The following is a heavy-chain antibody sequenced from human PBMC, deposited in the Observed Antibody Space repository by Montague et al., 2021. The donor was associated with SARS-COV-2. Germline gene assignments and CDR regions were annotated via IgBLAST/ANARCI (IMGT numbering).Heavy chain of an antibody. CDR1: GGSITNYY. CDR3: SRARGRTGWFDS. Sequence: SETLSLTCAVRGGSITNYYWYWIRLPPGKGLEPLGEINHSGSTNYNSTLKSRVTISVAMYKSQVSLNLTSVSAAATAISYCSRARGRTGWFDSWGQGIQVTVSS. CDR2: INHSGST. V-gene: IGHV4-34*01. D-gene: IGHD3-10*01. J-gene: IGHJ5*01.